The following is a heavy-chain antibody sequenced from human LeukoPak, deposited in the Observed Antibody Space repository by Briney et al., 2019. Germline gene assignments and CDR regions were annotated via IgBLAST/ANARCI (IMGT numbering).Heavy chain of an antibody. D-gene: IGHD3-9*01. J-gene: IGHJ4*02. CDR2: IWYDGSNK. V-gene: IGHV3-33*01. Sequence: GGSLRLSCAASGFTFSSYGMHWVRQAPGKGLEWVAVIWYDGSNKYYADSVKGRFTISRDNSKSTLYLQMNSLRAEDTAVYYCVRETYYDILTGDSAGDFDYWGQGTLVTVPS. CDR3: VRETYYDILTGDSAGDFDY. CDR1: GFTFSSYG.